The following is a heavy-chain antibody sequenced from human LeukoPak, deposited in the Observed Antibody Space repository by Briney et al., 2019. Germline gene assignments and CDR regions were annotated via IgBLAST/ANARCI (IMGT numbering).Heavy chain of an antibody. J-gene: IGHJ5*02. V-gene: IGHV7-4-1*02. D-gene: IGHD3-16*02. Sequence: ASVKVSCKASGYTFTDYAMNWVRQAPGQGLEWMGWIYPNTGNPTYAQGFTGRFVFSLDTSVGTTYLQISSLKAEDTAVYYCARAYQSLGGLSLPDHWGQGTLVTVSS. CDR3: ARAYQSLGGLSLPDH. CDR2: IYPNTGNP. CDR1: GYTFTDYA.